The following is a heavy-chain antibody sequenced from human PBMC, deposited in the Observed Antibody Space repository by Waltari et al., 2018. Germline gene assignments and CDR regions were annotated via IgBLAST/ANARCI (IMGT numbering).Heavy chain of an antibody. J-gene: IGHJ4*02. V-gene: IGHV4-59*11. Sequence: QVQLQESGPGLVKPSETLSLTCTVSGGSISSHYWSWIRQPPGKRLEWIGYIYYSGSTNYTPSRKSRVTISVDTSKNQFSLKLSSVTAADTAVYYCARGGRYYDSSGYPGFDYWGQGTLVTVSS. CDR2: IYYSGST. D-gene: IGHD3-22*01. CDR3: ARGGRYYDSSGYPGFDY. CDR1: GGSISSHY.